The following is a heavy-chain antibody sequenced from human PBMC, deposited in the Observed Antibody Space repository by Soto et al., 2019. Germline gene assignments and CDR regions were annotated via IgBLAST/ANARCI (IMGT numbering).Heavy chain of an antibody. CDR3: GSPDRASFRYTVAY. CDR2: INSDGTST. V-gene: IGHV3-74*01. CDR1: GFAFNSHW. Sequence: EVQLVESGGGLVQPGGSLRLSCAASGFAFNSHWLHWVRQAPGKGLVWVSRINSDGTSTDYAESVKGRFTISRDNAKNTLYLQMNSLGVEDTGVYYWGSPDRASFRYTVAYWGQGTLVTVSS. J-gene: IGHJ4*02. D-gene: IGHD3-16*02.